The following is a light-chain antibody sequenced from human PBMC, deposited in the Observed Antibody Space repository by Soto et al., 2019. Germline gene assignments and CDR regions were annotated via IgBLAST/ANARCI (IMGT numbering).Light chain of an antibody. CDR1: QSVSSSY. CDR2: DAS. CDR3: QQRGS. V-gene: IGKV3D-20*02. Sequence: EVVMTQYPATLSLSPGERATLSCRASQSVSSSYLAWYQQKPGQAPRLLLYDASNRATGIPARFSGSGSGTDFTLTISSLESDDFAVYYCQQRGSFGGGTKVDIK. J-gene: IGKJ4*01.